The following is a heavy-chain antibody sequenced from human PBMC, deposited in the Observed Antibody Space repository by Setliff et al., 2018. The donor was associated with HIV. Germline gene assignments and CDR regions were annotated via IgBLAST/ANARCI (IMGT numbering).Heavy chain of an antibody. V-gene: IGHV7-4-1*02. CDR1: GYTFNIYA. J-gene: IGHJ4*02. D-gene: IGHD3-16*01. Sequence: WASVKVSCKASGYTFNIYAINWVRQAPGQGLGWMGWINTKTAYPMYARDFTGHFVFSLDTSLTTAFLQINSLKAGDTAMYYCAKVGDNADGLDYWGQGTMVT. CDR3: AKVGDNADGLDY. CDR2: INTKTAYP.